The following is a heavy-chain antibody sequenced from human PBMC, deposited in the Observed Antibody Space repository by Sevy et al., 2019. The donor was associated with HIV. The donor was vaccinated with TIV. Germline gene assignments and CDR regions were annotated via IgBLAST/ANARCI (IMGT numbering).Heavy chain of an antibody. Sequence: GGSLRLSCAASGFTFSSYGMHWVRQAPGKGLEWVAVISYDGSNKYYADSVKGRFTISRDNSKNTRYLQMNSLRAEDTAVYYCAKSASPYYYDSSGYYFDYWGQGTLVTVSS. CDR1: GFTFSSYG. J-gene: IGHJ4*02. D-gene: IGHD3-22*01. CDR3: AKSASPYYYDSSGYYFDY. V-gene: IGHV3-30*18. CDR2: ISYDGSNK.